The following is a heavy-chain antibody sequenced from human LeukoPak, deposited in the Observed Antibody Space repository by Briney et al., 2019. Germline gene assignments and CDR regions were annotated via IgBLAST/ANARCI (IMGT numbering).Heavy chain of an antibody. CDR1: GGSIRGGSYY. J-gene: IGHJ6*03. D-gene: IGHD3-10*01. CDR3: ARDGYGSGFPRPNYYYYYMDV. Sequence: SQTLSLTCTVSGGSIRGGSYYWSWIRQPAGKGLEWIGRVYTSGSTNYNPSLKSRVTISVDTSKNQFSLKLSSVTAADTAVYYCARDGYGSGFPRPNYYYYYMDVWGKGTTVTISS. CDR2: VYTSGST. V-gene: IGHV4-61*02.